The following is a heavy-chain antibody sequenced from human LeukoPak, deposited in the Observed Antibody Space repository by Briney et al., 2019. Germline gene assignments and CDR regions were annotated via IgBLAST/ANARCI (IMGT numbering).Heavy chain of an antibody. J-gene: IGHJ4*02. V-gene: IGHV3-9*01. Sequence: GGSLRLSCAASGFTFDDYAMHWVRQAPGKGLEWISAISWNSDSVGYADSVKGRFTISRDNAKDSLYLQMNSLRAEDTALYYCAKDPTGIAVAGDYFDYWGRGTLVTVSS. CDR3: AKDPTGIAVAGDYFDY. D-gene: IGHD6-19*01. CDR1: GFTFDDYA. CDR2: ISWNSDSV.